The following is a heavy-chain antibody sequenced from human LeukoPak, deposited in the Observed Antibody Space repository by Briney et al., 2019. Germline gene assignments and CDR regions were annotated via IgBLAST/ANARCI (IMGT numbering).Heavy chain of an antibody. V-gene: IGHV4-59*01. Sequence: SETLSLTCTVSGGSISSYYWSWIRQPPGKGLEWIGYIYYSGSTNYNPSLKSRVTISVDTSKNQFSLKLSSVTAADTAVYYCARVPLKDYYDSSGYYFFDYWGQGTLVTVSS. J-gene: IGHJ4*02. D-gene: IGHD3-22*01. CDR1: GGSISSYY. CDR3: ARVPLKDYYDSSGYYFFDY. CDR2: IYYSGST.